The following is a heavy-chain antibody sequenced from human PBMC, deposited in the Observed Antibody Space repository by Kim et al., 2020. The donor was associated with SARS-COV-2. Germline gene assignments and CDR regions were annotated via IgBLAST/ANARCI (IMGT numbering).Heavy chain of an antibody. Sequence: SETLSLTCTVSGGSISSSSYYWGWIRQPPGKGLEWIGSIYYSGSTYYNPSLKSRVTISVDTSKNQFSLKLSSVTAADTAVYYCARHLFWSGYRGLRGGHNWFDPWGQGTLVTVSS. D-gene: IGHD3-3*01. J-gene: IGHJ5*02. CDR2: IYYSGST. V-gene: IGHV4-39*01. CDR3: ARHLFWSGYRGLRGGHNWFDP. CDR1: GGSISSSSYY.